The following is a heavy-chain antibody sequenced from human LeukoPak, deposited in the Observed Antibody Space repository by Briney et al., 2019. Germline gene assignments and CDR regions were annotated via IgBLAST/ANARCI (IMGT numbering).Heavy chain of an antibody. CDR3: ARGERYYYDSSGGDYYYGMDV. Sequence: PSETLSLTCTISGGSISSSSYYWGWIRQPPGKGLEWIGSIYYSGSTYYNPSLKSRVTISVDTSKNQFSLKLSSVTAADTAVYYCARGERYYYDSSGGDYYYGMDVWGQGTTVTVSS. V-gene: IGHV4-39*07. CDR1: GGSISSSSYY. D-gene: IGHD3-22*01. CDR2: IYYSGST. J-gene: IGHJ6*02.